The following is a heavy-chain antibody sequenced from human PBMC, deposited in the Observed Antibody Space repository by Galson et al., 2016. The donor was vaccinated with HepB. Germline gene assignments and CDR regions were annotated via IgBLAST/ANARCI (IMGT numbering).Heavy chain of an antibody. CDR2: TYSKSKWHY. J-gene: IGHJ6*02. CDR3: ARAATALRSGWKTRAPLVDYHGRGV. V-gene: IGHV6-1*01. D-gene: IGHD6-19*01. Sequence: CAISGDSVSNKNVAWNWIRQSPSRGLEWLGGTYSKSKWHYDYADSVKSRITIHPDTSKNQFSLQLSPVTPEDTAVSYCARAATALRSGWKTRAPLVDYHGRGVWGQGSAVTVSS. CDR1: GDSVSNKNVA.